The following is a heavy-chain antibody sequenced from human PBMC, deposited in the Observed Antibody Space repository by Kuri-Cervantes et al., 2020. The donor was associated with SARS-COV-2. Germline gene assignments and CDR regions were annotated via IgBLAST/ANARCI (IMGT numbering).Heavy chain of an antibody. Sequence: GESLKISCAASGFTFSSYGMHWVRQAPGKGLVWVSRINSDGSSTSYADSVKGRFTISRDNAKNTLYLQMNSLRAEDTAVYYCASGGPYYDFWSGLTYYYYYGMDVWGQGTTVTVSS. CDR3: ASGGPYYDFWSGLTYYYYYGMDV. CDR1: GFTFSSYG. CDR2: INSDGSST. D-gene: IGHD3-3*01. V-gene: IGHV3-74*01. J-gene: IGHJ6*02.